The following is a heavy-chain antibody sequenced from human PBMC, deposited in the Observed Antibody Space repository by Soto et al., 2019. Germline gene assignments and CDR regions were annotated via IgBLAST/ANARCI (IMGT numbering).Heavy chain of an antibody. CDR2: IYYSGRT. J-gene: IGHJ5*02. Sequence: SGTPALTCTVSGGCIGRCYCTWTGQPPGKGLEWIGYIYYSGRTNYNPSLKSRITITVDTSNNQFYLKQSSLTTADTAVYYCARLEGGSYSWFDPWGQGTLVTVS. CDR3: ARLEGGSYSWFDP. D-gene: IGHD1-26*01. CDR1: GGCIGRCY. V-gene: IGHV4-59*08.